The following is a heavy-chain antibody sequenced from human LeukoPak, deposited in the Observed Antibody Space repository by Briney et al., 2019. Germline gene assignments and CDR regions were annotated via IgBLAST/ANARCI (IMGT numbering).Heavy chain of an antibody. D-gene: IGHD5-18*01. V-gene: IGHV4-4*02. J-gene: IGHJ4*02. CDR2: IYHSGST. CDR3: ARGYSYGFPIDY. CDR1: GGSLSSNNW. Sequence: PSETLPLTCAVSGGSLSSNNWWGWVRQPPGKGLEWIGEIYHSGSTSYNPSLKSRVTISVDKSKNQFSLKLTSVTAADTAVYYCARGYSYGFPIDYWGQGTLVTVSS.